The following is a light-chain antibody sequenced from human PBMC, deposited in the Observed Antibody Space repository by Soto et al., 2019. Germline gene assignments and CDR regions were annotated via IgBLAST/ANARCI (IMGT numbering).Light chain of an antibody. CDR2: GAS. J-gene: IGKJ1*01. V-gene: IGKV1-39*01. Sequence: DIQLTQSPSSLSASVGDRVTITCRASQTMNNYLNWYQQKPGKAPNLLIDGASSLQSGVPSRFSGSGFGPDCTLTITRLQPEDFENYYCQQTNTKPWAFGQGTRVEVK. CDR3: QQTNTKPWA. CDR1: QTMNNY.